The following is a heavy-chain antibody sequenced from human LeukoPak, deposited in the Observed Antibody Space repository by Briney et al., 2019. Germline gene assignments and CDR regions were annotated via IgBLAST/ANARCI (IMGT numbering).Heavy chain of an antibody. J-gene: IGHJ5*02. CDR2: IIPIFCTA. Sequence: GASVKVSCKASGGTFSSYAISWVRQAPGQGLEWMGGIIPIFCTANYAQKFQGRVTITADESTSTAYMELSSLRSEDTAVYYCARERGIVVVPAAISWFDPWGQGTLVTVSS. D-gene: IGHD2-2*02. V-gene: IGHV1-69*13. CDR3: ARERGIVVVPAAISWFDP. CDR1: GGTFSSYA.